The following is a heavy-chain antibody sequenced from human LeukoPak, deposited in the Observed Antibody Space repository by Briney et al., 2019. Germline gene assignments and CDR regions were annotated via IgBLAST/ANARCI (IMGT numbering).Heavy chain of an antibody. Sequence: PSETLSLTCTVSGGSISSSSYYWGWIRQPPGKGLEWIGSISYSGSTYYNASLKSRVTISVDTSKNQFSLKLNSVTAADTAVYYCARDGLWIQNAFDIWGQGTMVTVSS. J-gene: IGHJ3*02. V-gene: IGHV4-39*07. CDR2: ISYSGST. CDR1: GGSISSSSYY. CDR3: ARDGLWIQNAFDI. D-gene: IGHD5-18*01.